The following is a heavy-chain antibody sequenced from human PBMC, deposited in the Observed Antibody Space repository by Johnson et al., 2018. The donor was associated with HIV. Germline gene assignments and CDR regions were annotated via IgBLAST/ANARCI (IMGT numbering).Heavy chain of an antibody. V-gene: IGHV3-33*08. CDR1: GLSFSNFG. J-gene: IGHJ3*02. Sequence: QVQLVESGGGVVQPGRSLRLSCAASGLSFSNFGIHWVRQAPGKGPEWVAVISFDGNLKKYADSVKGRFTISRDNAKNSLYLQMNSLRAEDTALYYCAREVRLGYCSGGSCYGDALDIWGQGTMVTVSS. D-gene: IGHD2-15*01. CDR2: ISFDGNLK. CDR3: AREVRLGYCSGGSCYGDALDI.